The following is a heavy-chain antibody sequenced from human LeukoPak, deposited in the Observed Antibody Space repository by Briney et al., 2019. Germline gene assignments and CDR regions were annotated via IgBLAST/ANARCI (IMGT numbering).Heavy chain of an antibody. CDR3: ARGRTLNDDFWSGYSHKWFDP. CDR2: INHSGST. V-gene: IGHV4-34*01. CDR1: GGSFSGYY. D-gene: IGHD3-3*01. Sequence: SETLSLTCAVYGGSFSGYYWSWIRQPPGKGLEWIGEINHSGSTNYNPSLKSRVTISVDTSKNQFSLKLSSMTDADTAVYYCARGRTLNDDFWSGYSHKWFDPWGQGTLVTVSS. J-gene: IGHJ5*02.